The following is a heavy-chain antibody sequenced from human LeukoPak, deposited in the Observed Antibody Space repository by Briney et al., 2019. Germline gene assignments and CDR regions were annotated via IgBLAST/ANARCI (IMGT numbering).Heavy chain of an antibody. V-gene: IGHV1-2*06. CDR3: ARGQEKNDFWSAFDC. D-gene: IGHD3-3*01. CDR1: GYTFTGYY. CDR2: INPNSGGT. Sequence: ASVKVSCKASGYTFTGYYMHWVRQAPGQGLEWMGRINPNSGGTNYAQKFQGRVTMTRDTSISTAYMELSRLRSDDTAVYYCARGQEKNDFWSAFDCWGQGTLVTVSS. J-gene: IGHJ4*02.